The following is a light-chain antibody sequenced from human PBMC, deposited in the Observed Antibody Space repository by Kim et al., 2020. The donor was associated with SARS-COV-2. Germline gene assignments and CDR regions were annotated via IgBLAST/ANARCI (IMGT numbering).Light chain of an antibody. CDR3: KQYNNWPPWT. J-gene: IGKJ1*01. CDR1: QSVGTN. Sequence: EIVMTQSPATLSVSPGQRATLSCRASQSVGTNLAWYQQKPGQTPRLLIYGASTRATGVPARFSGSGSRTEFTLTISSLQSEDFAVYYCKQYNNWPPWTFGQGTKVDIK. CDR2: GAS. V-gene: IGKV3-15*01.